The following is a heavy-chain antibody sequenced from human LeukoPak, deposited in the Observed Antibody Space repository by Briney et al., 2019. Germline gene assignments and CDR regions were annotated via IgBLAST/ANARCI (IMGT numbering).Heavy chain of an antibody. J-gene: IGHJ4*02. V-gene: IGHV3-30*04. Sequence: GGSLRLSCAASGFTFSSYAMHWVRQAPGKGRDWVAVISYDGSNKYYADSVKGRFTISRDNSKNTLYLQMNSPRAEDTAVYYCARDHDYGDYVGWYFDYWGQGTLVTVSS. CDR1: GFTFSSYA. D-gene: IGHD4-17*01. CDR2: ISYDGSNK. CDR3: ARDHDYGDYVGWYFDY.